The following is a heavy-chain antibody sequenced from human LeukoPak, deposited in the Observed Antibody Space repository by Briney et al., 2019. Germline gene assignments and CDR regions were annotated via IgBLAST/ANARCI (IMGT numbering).Heavy chain of an antibody. D-gene: IGHD3-10*01. V-gene: IGHV3-23*01. CDR1: GFTFGSYA. Sequence: PGGSLRLSCAASGFTFGSYAMHWVRQAPGKGLQWVSANSGSGGSTYYADPVKGRFTISRDNSKNTLYLQMNSLRAEDTAVYYCAKYYGSGSYKPYDYWGQGTLVTVSS. CDR3: AKYYGSGSYKPYDY. CDR2: NSGSGGST. J-gene: IGHJ4*02.